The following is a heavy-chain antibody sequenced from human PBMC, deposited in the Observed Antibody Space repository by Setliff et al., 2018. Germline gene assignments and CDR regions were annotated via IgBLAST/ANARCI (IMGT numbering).Heavy chain of an antibody. V-gene: IGHV1-69*06. CDR3: ATSYSGSYYGY. Sequence: GASVKVSCKASGGTFSSYAISWVRQAPGQGLEWMGRIIPIFGTANYAQKFQGRVTMTEDTSTDTAYMELSSLRSEDTAVYYCATSYSGSYYGYWGQGTLVTVSS. CDR2: IIPIFGTA. D-gene: IGHD1-26*01. CDR1: GGTFSSYA. J-gene: IGHJ4*02.